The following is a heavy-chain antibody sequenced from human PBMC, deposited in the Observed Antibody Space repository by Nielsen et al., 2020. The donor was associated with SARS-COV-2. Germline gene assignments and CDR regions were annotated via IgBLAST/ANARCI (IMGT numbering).Heavy chain of an antibody. CDR2: IFWDDNR. V-gene: IGHV2-5*02. D-gene: IGHD6-19*01. CDR1: GFSLTTSGVG. Sequence: SGPTLVKPTQTLTLTCRFSGFSLTTSGVGVGWIRQPPGKALEWPAVIFWDDNRLCNPSLKSRLTITKDPSKDEVLLTMTNVDPMDTATYFCARSALYTSGWFFVSWGRGTLVTASS. J-gene: IGHJ4*02. CDR3: ARSALYTSGWFFVS.